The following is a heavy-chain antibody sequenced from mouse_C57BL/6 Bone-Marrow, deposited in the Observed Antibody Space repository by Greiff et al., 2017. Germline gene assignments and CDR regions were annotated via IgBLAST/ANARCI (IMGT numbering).Heavy chain of an antibody. CDR1: GYTFTSYW. CDR2: IYPGSGST. V-gene: IGHV1-55*01. Sequence: VQLQQPGAELVKPGASVKMSCKASGYTFTSYWITWVKQRPGQGLEWIGEIYPGSGSTNYNEKFKSKATLTVDTASSTAFMQHSSLTSEDSAVYYGSRPYYYNYCYYDVGGTGTTVTVSS. CDR3: SRPYYYNYCYYDV. D-gene: IGHD2-10*01. J-gene: IGHJ1*03.